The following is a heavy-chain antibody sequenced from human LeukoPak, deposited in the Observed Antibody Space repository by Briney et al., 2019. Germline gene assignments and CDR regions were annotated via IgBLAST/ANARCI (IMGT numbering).Heavy chain of an antibody. CDR2: INHSGST. CDR3: ARSPHGYSSSWYFDY. CDR1: GGSFSGYY. D-gene: IGHD6-13*01. V-gene: IGHV4-34*01. J-gene: IGHJ4*02. Sequence: SETLSLTCAVYGGSFSGYYWSWIRQPPGKGLEWIGEINHSGSTNYNPSLKSRVTISVDTSKNQFSLKLSSVTAADTAVYYCARSPHGYSSSWYFDYWGQGTLVTVPS.